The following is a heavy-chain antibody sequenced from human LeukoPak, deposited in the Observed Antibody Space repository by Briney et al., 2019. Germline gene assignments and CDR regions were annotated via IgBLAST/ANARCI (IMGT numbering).Heavy chain of an antibody. CDR1: GFPFSSYA. CDR3: AKVMITVVTTSKLDS. CDR2: IWYDGSIK. Sequence: PGGSLRLSCAASGFPFSSYAMHWVRQAPGKGLEWVAVIWYDGSIKFYVDSVKGRFTISRDNSKNTLYLQMNNLRTDDTAFYYCAKVMITVVTTSKLDSWGQGTLVTVSS. D-gene: IGHD4-23*01. J-gene: IGHJ4*02. V-gene: IGHV3-30*14.